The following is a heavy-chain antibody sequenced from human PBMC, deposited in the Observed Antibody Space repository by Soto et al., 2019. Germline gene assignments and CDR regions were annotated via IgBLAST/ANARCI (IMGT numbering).Heavy chain of an antibody. CDR1: GYTFTTYG. J-gene: IGHJ6*03. V-gene: IGHV1-18*01. CDR3: ARALSMAPYYYYMDV. CDR2: ISPYNGDT. Sequence: QVQLVQAGPEVKKPGASVKVSCKASGYTFTTYGISWVRQAPGQGLEWMGWISPYNGDTHYAERFQGRLTMTTDTSATSAYMELRTLSSDDRAVYFCARALSMAPYYYYMDVWGKGTTVTVSS.